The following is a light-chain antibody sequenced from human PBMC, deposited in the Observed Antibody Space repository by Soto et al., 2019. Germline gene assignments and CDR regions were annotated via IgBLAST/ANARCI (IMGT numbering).Light chain of an antibody. CDR2: EES. Sequence: IPMTQTQSSLSASVGDRVTITCRASQSISNYLNWYQQKPGNPPRLLIYEESTLHSGVPSRFSGRKVGTQFILTIDSLQPEDFATYYCQQVKSYPRTFGGGTKVDIK. CDR1: QSISNY. CDR3: QQVKSYPRT. V-gene: IGKV1-9*01. J-gene: IGKJ4*01.